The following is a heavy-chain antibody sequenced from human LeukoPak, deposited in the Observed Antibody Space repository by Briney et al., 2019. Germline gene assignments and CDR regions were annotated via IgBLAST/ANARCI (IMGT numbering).Heavy chain of an antibody. J-gene: IGHJ4*02. CDR1: GYTFTGYY. Sequence: ASVKVSCKASGYTFTGYYMHWVRQAPGQGLEWMGWINPNSGGTNYAQKFQGRVTMTRDTSISTAYMELSRLRSDDTAVYYCTRGIAARLWYFDYWGQGTLVTVSS. D-gene: IGHD6-6*01. CDR2: INPNSGGT. V-gene: IGHV1-2*02. CDR3: TRGIAARLWYFDY.